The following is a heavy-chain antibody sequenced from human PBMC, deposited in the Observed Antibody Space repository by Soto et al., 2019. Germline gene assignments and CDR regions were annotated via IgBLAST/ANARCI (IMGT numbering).Heavy chain of an antibody. V-gene: IGHV1-69*06. CDR2: IIPIFGTA. D-gene: IGHD3-3*01. J-gene: IGHJ6*02. CDR1: GGTFSSYA. Sequence: QVQLVQSGAEVKKPGSSVKVSCKASGGTFSSYAISWVRQAPGQGLEWMGGIIPIFGTANYAQKFQGRVTISADKSTSTAYMELSSLISEDTAVYYCASGRGYDFWSGLSVYYHGMDVWGQGTTVTVSS. CDR3: ASGRGYDFWSGLSVYYHGMDV.